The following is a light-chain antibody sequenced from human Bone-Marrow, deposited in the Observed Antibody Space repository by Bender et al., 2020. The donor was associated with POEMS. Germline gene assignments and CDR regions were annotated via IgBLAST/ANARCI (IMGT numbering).Light chain of an antibody. V-gene: IGLV3-21*04. CDR3: QVWDSNTDHGV. Sequence: SYVLTQPPSLSVAPGKTARITCGGNNIGSKTVHWYQQKPGQAPVLVIYYNNDRPSGIPERFSGSNSGNTATLTISRVEAGDEADYYCQVWDSNTDHGVFGGGTKLTVL. CDR1: NIGSKT. CDR2: YNN. J-gene: IGLJ3*02.